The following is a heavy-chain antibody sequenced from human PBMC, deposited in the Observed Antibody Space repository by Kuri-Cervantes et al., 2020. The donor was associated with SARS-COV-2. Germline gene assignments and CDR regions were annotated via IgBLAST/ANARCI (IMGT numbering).Heavy chain of an antibody. Sequence: ASVKVSCKASGYTFTSYGISWVRQAPGQGLEWMGWISAYNGNTNYAQKLRGRVTMTTDTSTSTAYMELRSLRSDDTAVYCCARVNRITIFGVVTNSPMDWGQGTLVTVSS. D-gene: IGHD3-3*01. J-gene: IGHJ4*02. CDR1: GYTFTSYG. CDR3: ARVNRITIFGVVTNSPMD. V-gene: IGHV1-18*01. CDR2: ISAYNGNT.